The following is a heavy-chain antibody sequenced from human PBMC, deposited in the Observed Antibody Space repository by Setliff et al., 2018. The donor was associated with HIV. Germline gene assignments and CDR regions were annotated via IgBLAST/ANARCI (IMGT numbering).Heavy chain of an antibody. CDR1: GGSISSGSYY. D-gene: IGHD3-22*01. Sequence: SETLSLTCTVSGGSISSGSYYWTWIRQPAGKGLEWIGHTHSSGSSRYNPSLESRVTISVDTSKNQFSLKLSSVTAADTAVYYCAPDDSSGYYPLDFDYWGQGTLVTVSS. CDR2: THSSGSS. V-gene: IGHV4-61*09. J-gene: IGHJ4*02. CDR3: APDDSSGYYPLDFDY.